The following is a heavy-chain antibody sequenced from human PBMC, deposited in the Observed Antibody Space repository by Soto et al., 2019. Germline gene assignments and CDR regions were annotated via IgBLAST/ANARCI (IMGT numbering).Heavy chain of an antibody. CDR1: GYTFTSYD. D-gene: IGHD3-10*01. CDR3: ARRGLRSSRDY. V-gene: IGHV1-8*01. Sequence: ASVKVSCKASGYTFTSYDINWVRQATGQGREWMGWMNSNSGNTGYAQKFQGRGTMTRNTSISTAYMELSSRRSEDTAVYYCARRGLRSSRDYWGQGTLVTVSS. J-gene: IGHJ4*02. CDR2: MNSNSGNT.